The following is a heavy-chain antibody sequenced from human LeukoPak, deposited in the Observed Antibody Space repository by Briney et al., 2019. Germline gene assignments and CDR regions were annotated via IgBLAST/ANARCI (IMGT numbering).Heavy chain of an antibody. D-gene: IGHD3-16*01. CDR2: IKQDGSKK. CDR3: ARGRARGLS. V-gene: IGHV3-7*01. Sequence: GGSLRPSCVASGFPFSSYWMTWVRQAPGKGLEWVANIKQDGSKKSYVDSVKGRFTISRDNAKNSLYLQMNSLRVEDTAVYYCARGRARGLSWGQGTLVTVSS. J-gene: IGHJ5*02. CDR1: GFPFSSYW.